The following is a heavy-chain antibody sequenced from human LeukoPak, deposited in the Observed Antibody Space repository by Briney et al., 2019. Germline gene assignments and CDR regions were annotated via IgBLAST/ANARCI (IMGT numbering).Heavy chain of an antibody. J-gene: IGHJ4*02. V-gene: IGHV1-2*06. CDR1: GYTFTGYY. CDR3: ARGYYYDSSGYYFDY. D-gene: IGHD3-22*01. CDR2: INPNSGGT. Sequence: ASVTVSCKASGYTFTGYYMHWVRQAPGQGLEWMGRINPNSGGTNYAQKFQGRVTMTRDTSISTAYMELSRLRSDDTAVYYCARGYYYDSSGYYFDYWGQGTLVTVSS.